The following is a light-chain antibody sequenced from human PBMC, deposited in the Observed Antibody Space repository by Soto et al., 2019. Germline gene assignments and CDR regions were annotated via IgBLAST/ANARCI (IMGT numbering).Light chain of an antibody. CDR2: AAS. J-gene: IGKJ3*01. CDR1: RHVYINA. Sequence: VVLTQSPATLSLSPCERAALSCRASRHVYINALAWYHQKPGRTPTLLIFAASTRATDIPDRFSGSGSGTDFSLTINGVEPEDSAVYYCQQYYASPFTFGPGTRVEI. CDR3: QQYYASPFT. V-gene: IGKV3D-20*02.